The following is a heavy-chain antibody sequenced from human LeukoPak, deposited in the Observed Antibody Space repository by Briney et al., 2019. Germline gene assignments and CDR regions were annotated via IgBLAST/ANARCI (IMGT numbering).Heavy chain of an antibody. Sequence: ASVKVSCKASGYTFTSYDINWVRQAPGQGLEWMGRINPNSGGTDYAQKFQGRVTMTRDTSVSTAYMELSRLTSDDTAVYYCAIQSIVPRPGYWGQGTLVAVSS. J-gene: IGHJ4*02. CDR2: INPNSGGT. CDR1: GYTFTSYD. D-gene: IGHD6-6*01. CDR3: AIQSIVPRPGY. V-gene: IGHV1-2*06.